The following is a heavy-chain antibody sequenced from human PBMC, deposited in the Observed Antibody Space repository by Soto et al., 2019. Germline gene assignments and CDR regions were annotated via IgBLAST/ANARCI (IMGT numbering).Heavy chain of an antibody. Sequence: PGASQKMSEKGSGYSFTSYWISWVRQMPGKGLERAGWIGPSDSYSSDSSSFQGHGIISADKSISTAYLQWSSLKASDTAMYYCARVLGYCSSTSCVWNWFDLWGQGTQVTVSS. D-gene: IGHD2-2*01. CDR2: IGPSDSYS. CDR3: ARVLGYCSSTSCVWNWFDL. J-gene: IGHJ5*02. CDR1: GYSFTSYW. V-gene: IGHV5-10-1*01.